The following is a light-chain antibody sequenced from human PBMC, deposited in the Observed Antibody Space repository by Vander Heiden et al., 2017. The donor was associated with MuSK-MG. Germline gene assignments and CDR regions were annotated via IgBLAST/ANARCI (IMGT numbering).Light chain of an antibody. V-gene: IGKV3-15*01. CDR1: QSVSSY. CDR2: GAS. J-gene: IGKJ1*01. Sequence: EIVMTQSPATLSVSPGERATLSCRASQSVSSYLAWYQQKPGQAPRLLIYGASTRATGIPDRFSGSGSGTEFTLTISSLQSEDSAVYYCQQYNNWWTFGQGTKVEI. CDR3: QQYNNWWT.